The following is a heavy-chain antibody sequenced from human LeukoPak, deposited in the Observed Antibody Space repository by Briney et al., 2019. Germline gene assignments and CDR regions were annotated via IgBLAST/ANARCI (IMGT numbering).Heavy chain of an antibody. CDR1: GYTFTSYY. Sequence: ASVKVSCKASGYTFTSYYMHWVRQAPGQGLEWMGIINPSGGSTSYAQKFQGRVTMTRDTSTSTVYMELSSLRSEDTAVYYCARQMGNYYDSSGSPEAYFDYWGQGTLVTVSS. D-gene: IGHD3-22*01. J-gene: IGHJ4*02. CDR3: ARQMGNYYDSSGSPEAYFDY. V-gene: IGHV1-46*01. CDR2: INPSGGST.